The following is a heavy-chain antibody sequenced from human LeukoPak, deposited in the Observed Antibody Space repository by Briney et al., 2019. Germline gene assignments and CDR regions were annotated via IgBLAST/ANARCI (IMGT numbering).Heavy chain of an antibody. D-gene: IGHD6-19*01. Sequence: KPSETLSLTCAVYGGSFSGYYWSWIRQPPGKGLEWIGEINHSGSTNYNPSLKSRVTISVDTSKNQFSLKLSSVTAADTAVYYCARGRWLVNPVDYWGQGTLVTVSS. J-gene: IGHJ4*02. CDR3: ARGRWLVNPVDY. CDR2: INHSGST. V-gene: IGHV4-34*01. CDR1: GGSFSGYY.